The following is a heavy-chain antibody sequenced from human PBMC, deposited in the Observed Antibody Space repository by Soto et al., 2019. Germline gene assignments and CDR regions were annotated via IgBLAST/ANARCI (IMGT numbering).Heavy chain of an antibody. CDR3: AKAGYCSSATCATRYYYMDV. V-gene: IGHV3-23*01. CDR1: GFTFSSYA. D-gene: IGHD2-2*01. Sequence: GGSLRLSCAASGFTFSSYAMSWVRQAQGKGLEWVSAISGSGGSTYYADSVKGRFTISRDNSKNTLYLQMNSLRAEDTAVYYCAKAGYCSSATCATRYYYMDVWGKGTTVTVSS. J-gene: IGHJ6*03. CDR2: ISGSGGST.